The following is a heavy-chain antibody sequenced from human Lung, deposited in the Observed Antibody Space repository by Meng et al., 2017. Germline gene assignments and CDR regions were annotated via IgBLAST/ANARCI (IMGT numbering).Heavy chain of an antibody. J-gene: IGHJ4*02. V-gene: IGHV3-15*01. CDR1: GFTFSNAY. Sequence: QLVEAGGGLVKPGVSIRLSCEGSGFTFSNAYMTWVRQVPGKRLEWVGRIKSKPDGETIDYAAPVKGRFTISRDDSKNTVYLQMNSLKTEDTAVYYCSGHIDYWGQGTLVTVSS. CDR3: SGHIDY. CDR2: IKSKPDGETI. D-gene: IGHD5-12*01.